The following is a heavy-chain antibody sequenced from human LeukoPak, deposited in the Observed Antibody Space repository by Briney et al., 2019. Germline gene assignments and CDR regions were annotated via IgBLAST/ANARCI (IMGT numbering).Heavy chain of an antibody. CDR1: GGSISSSSYY. CDR3: ARRIDGYNYDY. J-gene: IGHJ4*02. V-gene: IGHV4-39*02. CDR2: IYYRGTT. Sequence: PSETLSLTCTVSGGSISSSSYYRDWIRQPPGKGLEWIGSIYYRGTTYYNPSLKSRVTISVDTSKNHFSLQLNSVTATDTAVYYCARRIDGYNYDYWGQGTLVSVSS. D-gene: IGHD5-24*01.